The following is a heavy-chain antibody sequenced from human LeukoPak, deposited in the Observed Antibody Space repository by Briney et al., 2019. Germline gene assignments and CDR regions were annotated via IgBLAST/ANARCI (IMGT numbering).Heavy chain of an antibody. CDR1: GGSISSGDYY. D-gene: IGHD3-3*01. V-gene: IGHV4-30-4*01. Sequence: SETLSLTCTVSGGSISSGDYYWSWIRQPPGKGLEWIVYIYYSGSTYYNPSLKSRVTISVDTSKNQFSLKLSSVTAADTAVYYCARDRRYYDFWSGYSNWFDPWGQGTLVTVSS. CDR2: IYYSGST. J-gene: IGHJ5*02. CDR3: ARDRRYYDFWSGYSNWFDP.